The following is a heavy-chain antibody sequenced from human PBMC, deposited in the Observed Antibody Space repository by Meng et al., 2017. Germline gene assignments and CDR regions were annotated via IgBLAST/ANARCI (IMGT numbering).Heavy chain of an antibody. CDR1: GGTFSSYA. D-gene: IGHD6-13*01. V-gene: IGHV1-69*13. CDR2: IIPMFDTP. CDR3: ARVKQWMGIAAAGTSWFDP. Sequence: SVKVSCKASGGTFSSYAIGWVRQAPGQGLEWMGGIIPMFDTPNYAQKFRGRVTITADESTSTAYMELTSLRSEDTAVYYCARVKQWMGIAAAGTSWFDPWGQGTLVTVSS. J-gene: IGHJ5*02.